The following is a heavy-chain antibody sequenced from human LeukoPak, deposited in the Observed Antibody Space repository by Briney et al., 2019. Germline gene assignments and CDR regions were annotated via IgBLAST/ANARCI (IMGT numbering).Heavy chain of an antibody. D-gene: IGHD6-19*01. CDR3: ARDFNSGSGWFDY. J-gene: IGHJ4*02. CDR1: GFTFSSYS. Sequence: GGSLRLSCAASGFTFSSYSMNRVRQAPGKGLEWVSYISSSSSTIYYADSVKGRFTISRDNAKNSLYLQMNSLRAEDTAVYYCARDFNSGSGWFDYWGQGTLVTVSS. V-gene: IGHV3-48*04. CDR2: ISSSSSTI.